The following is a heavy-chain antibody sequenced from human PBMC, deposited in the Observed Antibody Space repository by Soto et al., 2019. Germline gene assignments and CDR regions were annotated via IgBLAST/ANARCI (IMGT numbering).Heavy chain of an antibody. J-gene: IGHJ6*02. CDR3: ASRITGSPNYFSGMDV. D-gene: IGHD1-20*01. CDR2: IIPIFGTA. Sequence: QVQLVQSGAEVKKPGSSVKVSCKASGGTFSSYAINWVRQAPGQGLEWMGGIIPIFGTADYAQKFQGRVTVTADDSTSTAYMELSSLRSEDAVVYYLASRITGSPNYFSGMDVWGQGTTVTVSS. V-gene: IGHV1-69*12. CDR1: GGTFSSYA.